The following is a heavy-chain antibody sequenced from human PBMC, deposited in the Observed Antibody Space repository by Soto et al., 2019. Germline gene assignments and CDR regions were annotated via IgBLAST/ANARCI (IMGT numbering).Heavy chain of an antibody. CDR3: ASVETQRYYYGMDV. CDR2: IIPIFGTA. CDR1: GGTFSSYA. V-gene: IGHV1-69*13. J-gene: IGHJ6*02. D-gene: IGHD2-15*01. Sequence: SVKVSCKASGGTFSSYAISWVRQAPGQGLEWMGGIIPIFGTADYAQKFQGRVTITADESTSTAYMELSSLRSEDTAVYYCASVETQRYYYGMDVWGQGTTVTASS.